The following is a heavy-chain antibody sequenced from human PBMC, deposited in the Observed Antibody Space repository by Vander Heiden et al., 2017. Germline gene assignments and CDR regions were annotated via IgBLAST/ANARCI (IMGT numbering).Heavy chain of an antibody. V-gene: IGHV3-7*01. Sequence: EVRLVESGGGLVQPGGSLRLACAAPGLPFRSYWMSWVRQAPGKGLDWVANIKQDGSEKYYVDSVKGRFTISRDNVKNSRDLKMNSMRAEETAVYYCARDVWHTSSAKWYFDLWGRGTMVTVSS. CDR1: GLPFRSYW. J-gene: IGHJ2*01. CDR3: ARDVWHTSSAKWYFDL. CDR2: IKQDGSEK. D-gene: IGHD6-13*01.